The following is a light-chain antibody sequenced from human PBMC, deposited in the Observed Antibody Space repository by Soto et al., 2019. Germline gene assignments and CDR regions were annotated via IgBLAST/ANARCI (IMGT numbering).Light chain of an antibody. Sequence: EIVLTQSPGTLSLSPGERATLSCRASQSISSNYLAWYQQKPGQAPRLLIYLASNRATGIPDRFSGSGAGTDFTLTISRLAPEDFAVYYCQQYVTSPRTFGQGTKVEI. V-gene: IGKV3-20*01. J-gene: IGKJ1*01. CDR2: LAS. CDR3: QQYVTSPRT. CDR1: QSISSNY.